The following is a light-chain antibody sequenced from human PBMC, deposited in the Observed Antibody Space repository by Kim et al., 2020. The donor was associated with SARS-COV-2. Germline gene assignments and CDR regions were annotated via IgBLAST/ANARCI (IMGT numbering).Light chain of an antibody. J-gene: IGLJ2*01. CDR3: NSRDSNDTLV. CDR1: SLRSYY. CDR2: GKN. V-gene: IGLV3-19*01. Sequence: SSELTQDPAVSVALGQTVRITCQGDSLRSYYATWYQQKPGQAPIVVIYGKNNRPSGIPDRFSGSSSGNTASLTIPGPQAGDEADYYCNSRDSNDTLVFGG.